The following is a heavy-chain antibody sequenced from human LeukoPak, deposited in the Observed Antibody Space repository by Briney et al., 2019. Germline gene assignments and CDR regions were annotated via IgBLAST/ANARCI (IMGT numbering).Heavy chain of an antibody. J-gene: IGHJ4*02. CDR3: ARENIVGSTWGDIDY. Sequence: GGSLRLSCAGSGFTFSDYSMNWVRQAPGKGLEWVSYISSGSSTIDNADSVKGRFTISRDNAKNSLYLQMNSLRAEDTAVYYCARENIVGSTWGDIDYWGQGTLVTVSS. CDR1: GFTFSDYS. D-gene: IGHD1-26*01. V-gene: IGHV3-48*01. CDR2: ISSGSSTI.